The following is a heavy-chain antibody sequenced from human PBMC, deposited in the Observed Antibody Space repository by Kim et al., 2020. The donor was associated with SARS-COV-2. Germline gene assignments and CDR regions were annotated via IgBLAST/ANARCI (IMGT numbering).Heavy chain of an antibody. V-gene: IGHV3-23*01. CDR1: GITFSSYA. CDR2: ISNSGVST. D-gene: IGHD3-10*01. J-gene: IGHJ4*02. CDR3: ANSRFGY. Sequence: GGSLRLSCAASGITFSSYAMNWVRQAPGKGLEWVSTISNSGVSTYYADSVKGRFTISRDNSKNTLYLQMNSLRGEDTALYYCANSRFGYWGQGTLVTVSS.